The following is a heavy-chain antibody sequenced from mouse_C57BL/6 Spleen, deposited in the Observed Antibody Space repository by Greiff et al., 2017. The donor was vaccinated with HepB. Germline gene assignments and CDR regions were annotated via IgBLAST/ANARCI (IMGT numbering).Heavy chain of an antibody. V-gene: IGHV5-6*01. Sequence: EVQVVESGGDLVKPGGSLKLSCAASGFTFSSYGMSWVRQTPDKRLEWVATISSGGSYTYYPDSVKGRFTISRDNAKNTLYLQMSSLKSEDTAMYYCARGYYGPRGDWYFDVWGTGTTVTVSS. CDR1: GFTFSSYG. D-gene: IGHD1-1*01. CDR2: ISSGGSYT. CDR3: ARGYYGPRGDWYFDV. J-gene: IGHJ1*03.